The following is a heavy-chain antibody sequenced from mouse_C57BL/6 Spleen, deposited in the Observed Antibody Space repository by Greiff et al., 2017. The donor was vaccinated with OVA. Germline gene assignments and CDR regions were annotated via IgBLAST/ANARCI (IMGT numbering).Heavy chain of an antibody. V-gene: IGHV1-59*01. Sequence: QVQLQQSGAELVRPGTSVKLSCKASGYTFTSYWMHWVKQRPGQGLEWIGVIDPSDSYTNYNQKFKGKATLTVDTSSSTAYMQLSSLTSEDSAVYYCARSGPEELGNYFDYWGQGTTLTVSS. CDR2: IDPSDSYT. CDR1: GYTFTSYW. J-gene: IGHJ2*01. CDR3: ARSGPEELGNYFDY. D-gene: IGHD3-3*01.